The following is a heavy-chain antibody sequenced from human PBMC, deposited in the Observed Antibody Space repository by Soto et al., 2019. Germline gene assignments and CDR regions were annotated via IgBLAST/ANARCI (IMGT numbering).Heavy chain of an antibody. Sequence: GGSLRLSCAASGFTFSSYAMSWVRQAPGKGLEWVSAISGSGGSTYYADSVKGRFTISRDNSKNTLYLQMNSLRAEDTAVYYCANPRVIYYYYGMDVWGQGTTVTVSS. CDR2: ISGSGGST. D-gene: IGHD3-22*01. V-gene: IGHV3-23*01. CDR1: GFTFSSYA. CDR3: ANPRVIYYYYGMDV. J-gene: IGHJ6*02.